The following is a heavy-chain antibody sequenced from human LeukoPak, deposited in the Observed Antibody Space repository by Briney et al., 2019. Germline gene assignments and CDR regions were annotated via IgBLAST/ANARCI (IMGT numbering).Heavy chain of an antibody. V-gene: IGHV4-38-2*02. CDR1: GYSISSGYY. Sequence: SETLSLTCTVSGYSISSGYYWGWIRQPPGKGLEWIGSIYHSGSTYYNPSLKSRVTISVDTSKNQFSLKLSPVTAADTAVYYCARVSCGGDCYPFDYWGQGTLVTVSS. CDR3: ARVSCGGDCYPFDY. J-gene: IGHJ4*02. CDR2: IYHSGST. D-gene: IGHD2-21*02.